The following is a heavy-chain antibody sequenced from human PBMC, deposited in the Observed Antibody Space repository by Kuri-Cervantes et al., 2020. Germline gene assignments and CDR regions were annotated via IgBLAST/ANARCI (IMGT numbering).Heavy chain of an antibody. CDR3: ARSLGYCSSTSCSTLGWFDP. V-gene: IGHV5-51*01. CDR1: GYSFTGYW. Sequence: GESLKISCKGSGYSFTGYWIGWVRQMPGKGLEWMGIIYPGDSDTRYSPSFQGQVTISADKSISTAYLQWSSLKASDTAMYYCARSLGYCSSTSCSTLGWFDPWGQGTLVTVSS. D-gene: IGHD2-2*01. J-gene: IGHJ5*02. CDR2: IYPGDSDT.